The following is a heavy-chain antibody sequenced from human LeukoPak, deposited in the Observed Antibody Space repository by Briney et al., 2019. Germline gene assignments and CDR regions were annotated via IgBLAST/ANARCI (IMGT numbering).Heavy chain of an antibody. D-gene: IGHD3-3*01. CDR2: ISGSGGST. CDR3: ARDHPLRFLEWLMGGNFDY. CDR1: GFTFSSYA. Sequence: GGSLRLSCAASGFTFSSYAMSWVRQAPGKGLEWVSAISGSGGSTYYADSVKGRFTISRDNSKNTLYLQMNSLRAEDTAVYYCARDHPLRFLEWLMGGNFDYWGQGTLVTVSS. J-gene: IGHJ4*02. V-gene: IGHV3-23*01.